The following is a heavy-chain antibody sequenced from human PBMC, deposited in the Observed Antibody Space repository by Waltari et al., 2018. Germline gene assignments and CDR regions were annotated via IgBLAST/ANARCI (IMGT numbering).Heavy chain of an antibody. CDR3: ARDWEGERPNFDY. D-gene: IGHD1-26*01. CDR2: INQDGIKK. V-gene: IGHV3-7*01. Sequence: EVQLVESGGGLVEPGGSLRLSCVASGFSFSTYWMSWVRQAPGKGLEWVADINQDGIKKYYMGSMKGRFTISRDNAKSSVYLEMNSLRGDDTAVYYCARDWEGERPNFDYWGQGILVTVSS. CDR1: GFSFSTYW. J-gene: IGHJ4*02.